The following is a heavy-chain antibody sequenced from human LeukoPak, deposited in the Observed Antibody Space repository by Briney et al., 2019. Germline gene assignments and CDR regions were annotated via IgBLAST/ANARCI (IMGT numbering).Heavy chain of an antibody. D-gene: IGHD3-10*01. CDR3: ASHGGSPAFDY. Sequence: GASVKVSCKASGYTFTNYGFNWVRQAPGQGLEWMGNSAYNGNTNYAQKFQDRVTMTTDTSTSTAYMELRSLRSDDTAVYYCASHGGSPAFDYWGQGTLVTVSS. J-gene: IGHJ4*02. CDR2: SAYNGNT. CDR1: GYTFTNYG. V-gene: IGHV1-18*01.